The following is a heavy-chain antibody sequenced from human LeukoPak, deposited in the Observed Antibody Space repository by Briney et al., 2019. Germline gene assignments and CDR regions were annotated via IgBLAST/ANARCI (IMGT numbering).Heavy chain of an antibody. CDR2: IIPLFGTA. Sequence: GASVKVSCKASGGTFSSHAISWVRQAPGQGLEWMGGIIPLFGTANYAQKFQGRVTITADKSTSTAYMELSSLRSEDTAVYYCARARYYDSSGYYSHLDYWGQGTLVTVSS. CDR3: ARARYYDSSGYYSHLDY. J-gene: IGHJ4*02. CDR1: GGTFSSHA. V-gene: IGHV1-69*06. D-gene: IGHD3-22*01.